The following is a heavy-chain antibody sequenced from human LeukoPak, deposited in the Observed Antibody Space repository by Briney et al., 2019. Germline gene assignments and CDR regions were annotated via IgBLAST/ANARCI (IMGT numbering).Heavy chain of an antibody. J-gene: IGHJ3*02. CDR3: AREAYYYDSSGYVLDAFDI. V-gene: IGHV3-33*01. CDR1: GFTFSSYG. CDR2: ICYDGSNK. Sequence: GRSLRLSCAASGFTFSSYGMHWVRQAPGKGLEWVAVICYDGSNKYYADSVKGRFTISRDNSKNTLYLQMNSLRAEDTAVYYCAREAYYYDSSGYVLDAFDIWGQGTMVTVSS. D-gene: IGHD3-22*01.